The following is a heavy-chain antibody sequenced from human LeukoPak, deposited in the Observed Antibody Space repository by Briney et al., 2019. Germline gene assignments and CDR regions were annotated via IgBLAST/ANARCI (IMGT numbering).Heavy chain of an antibody. V-gene: IGHV4-39*01. Sequence: PSETLSLTCTVSGGSISSSSYYWGWIRQPPGKGLEWIGSIYYSGSTYYNPSLKSRDTISVDTSKNQFSLKLSSVTAADTAVYYCARGAAAGPSRFDPWGQGTLVTVSS. CDR3: ARGAAAGPSRFDP. CDR2: IYYSGST. CDR1: GGSISSSSYY. J-gene: IGHJ5*02. D-gene: IGHD6-13*01.